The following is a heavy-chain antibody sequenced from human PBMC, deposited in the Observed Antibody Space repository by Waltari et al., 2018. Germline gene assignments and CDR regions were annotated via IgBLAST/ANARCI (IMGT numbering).Heavy chain of an antibody. CDR2: IYYSGST. J-gene: IGHJ3*02. Sequence: QVQLQESGPGLVKPSQTLSLTCTVSGCSIRSGGYYWSWIRQPPGKGLEWIGYIYYSGSTYYNPSLKSRVTISVDTSKNQFSLKLSSVTAAATAVYYCARGPIENAFDIWGQGTMVTVSS. CDR3: ARGPIENAFDI. CDR1: GCSIRSGGYY. V-gene: IGHV4-31*03.